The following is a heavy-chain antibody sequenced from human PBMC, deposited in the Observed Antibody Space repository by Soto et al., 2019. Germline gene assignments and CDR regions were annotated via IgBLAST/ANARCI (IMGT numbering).Heavy chain of an antibody. CDR1: GASTVSHYH. CDR3: ALALGPTTALDY. D-gene: IGHD1-26*01. J-gene: IGHJ4*02. CDR2: IFNSGTT. Sequence: QVQLQESGPGLVKPSQTLSLTCSVSGASTVSHYHWTWIRQPPGKGLEWMGYIFNSGTTFYNPSLTSRLSIAMDTSGNHFSLELRSVTAADTAVYYCALALGPTTALDYWGQGTLVTVSS. V-gene: IGHV4-31*02.